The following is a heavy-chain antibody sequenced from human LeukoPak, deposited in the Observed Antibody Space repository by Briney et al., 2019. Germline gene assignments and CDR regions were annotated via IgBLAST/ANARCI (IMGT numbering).Heavy chain of an antibody. CDR1: GYTFTSYA. CDR3: ASSGWDFDY. D-gene: IGHD6-19*01. V-gene: IGHV7-4-1*02. J-gene: IGHJ4*02. Sequence: ASVKVSCKASGYTFTSYAMNWVRQAPGQGLEWMGWINTNTGNPTYAQGSTGRFIFSLDTSVSTAYLQISSLKAEDTAVYYCASSGWDFDYWGQGTLVTVSS. CDR2: INTNTGNP.